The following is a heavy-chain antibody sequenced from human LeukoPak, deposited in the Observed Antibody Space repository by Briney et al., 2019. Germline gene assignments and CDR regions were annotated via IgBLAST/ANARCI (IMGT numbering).Heavy chain of an antibody. CDR3: ARGELGDSSGCAHFVC. V-gene: IGHV1-69*05. Sequence: SVTVTFKCPGGTFDCYGYGRVRQPHAQGKEWMGGVITLFGRAKYAPKFQGRATMTTDASTSTAYMVLNSLRAEDTATYFCARGELGDSSGCAHFVCWGQGTLVTVSS. D-gene: IGHD3-22*01. J-gene: IGHJ4*02. CDR2: VITLFGRA. CDR1: GGTFDCYG.